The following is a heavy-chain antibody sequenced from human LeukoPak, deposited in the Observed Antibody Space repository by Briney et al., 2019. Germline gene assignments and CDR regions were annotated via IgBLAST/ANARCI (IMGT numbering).Heavy chain of an antibody. CDR2: VYNSGST. CDR1: GGSISIYY. V-gene: IGHV4-59*12. CDR3: ARGRDSSGLGYYYYYYYGMDV. J-gene: IGHJ6*02. D-gene: IGHD3-22*01. Sequence: SETLSLTCTVSGGSISIYYWSWIRQPPGKGLEWIGYVYNSGSTDYNPSLKSRVTISADTSKNQFSLKLSSVTAADTAVYYCARGRDSSGLGYYYYYYYGMDVWGQGTTVTVSS.